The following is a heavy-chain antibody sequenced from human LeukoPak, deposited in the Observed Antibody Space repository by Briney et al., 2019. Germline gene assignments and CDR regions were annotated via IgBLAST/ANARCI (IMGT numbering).Heavy chain of an antibody. CDR3: ARGLIYCSSTSCYRYWFDP. Sequence: ASVKASCKASGYTFTSYDINWVRQATGQGLEWMGWMNPNSGNTGYAQKFQGRVTITRNTSISTAYMELSSLRSEDTAVYYCARGLIYCSSTSCYRYWFDPWGQGTLVTVSS. CDR2: MNPNSGNT. D-gene: IGHD2-2*01. J-gene: IGHJ5*02. V-gene: IGHV1-8*03. CDR1: GYTFTSYD.